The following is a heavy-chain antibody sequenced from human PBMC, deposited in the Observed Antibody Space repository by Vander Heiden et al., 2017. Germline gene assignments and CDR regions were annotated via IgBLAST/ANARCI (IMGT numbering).Heavy chain of an antibody. CDR2: IIPIFGTA. CDR1: GGTFSSYA. Sequence: QVQLVQSGAEVKKPGSSVKVSCKASGGTFSSYAISWVRQAPGQGLEWMGGIIPIFGTANYAQKFQGRVTITADESTSTAYVELSSLRSEDTAVYYCARGATMVRGVISSYYYGMDVWGQGTTVTVSS. J-gene: IGHJ6*02. D-gene: IGHD3-10*01. CDR3: ARGATMVRGVISSYYYGMDV. V-gene: IGHV1-69*01.